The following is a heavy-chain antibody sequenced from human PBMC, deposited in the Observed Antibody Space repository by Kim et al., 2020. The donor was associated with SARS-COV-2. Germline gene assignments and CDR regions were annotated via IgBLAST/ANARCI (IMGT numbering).Heavy chain of an antibody. D-gene: IGHD6-6*01. CDR3: ARHVGSSSWFDP. V-gene: IGHV4-39*01. Sequence: YHNPSLKGRVTMSVDTSKNQFSLMLSSVTAADTAVYYCARHVGSSSWFDPWGQGTLVIVSS. J-gene: IGHJ5*02.